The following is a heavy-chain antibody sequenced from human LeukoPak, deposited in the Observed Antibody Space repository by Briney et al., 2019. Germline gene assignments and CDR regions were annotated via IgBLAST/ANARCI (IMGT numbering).Heavy chain of an antibody. J-gene: IGHJ4*02. V-gene: IGHV3-48*01. CDR2: ISSSSSTI. CDR1: GFTFSSYS. D-gene: IGHD3-22*01. Sequence: GGSLRLSCAASGFTFSSYSMNWVRQAPGKGLEWVSYISSSSSTIYYADSVKGRVTISRDNAKNSLYLQMNSLRVEDTAVYYCARGGSSGSMIYWGQGTPVTVSS. CDR3: ARGGSSGSMIY.